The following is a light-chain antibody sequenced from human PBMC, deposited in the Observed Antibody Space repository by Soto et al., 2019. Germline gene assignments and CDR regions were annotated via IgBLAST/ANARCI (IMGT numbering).Light chain of an antibody. Sequence: QSALTQPASVSGCPGQSITISCTGTSTDIGSYNYVSWYQQHPGKAPKLMIYEVSNRPSGVSNRFSGSKSGNTASLTISGLQAEDEADYYCNSYTTTSTYVFGTGTKVTVL. CDR1: STDIGSYNY. CDR3: NSYTTTSTYV. V-gene: IGLV2-14*01. CDR2: EVS. J-gene: IGLJ1*01.